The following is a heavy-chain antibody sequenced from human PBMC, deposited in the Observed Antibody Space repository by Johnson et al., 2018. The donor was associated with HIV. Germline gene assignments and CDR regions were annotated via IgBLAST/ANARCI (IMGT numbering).Heavy chain of an antibody. J-gene: IGHJ3*02. V-gene: IGHV3-23*04. D-gene: IGHD3-16*01. CDR1: GFTFSSYA. CDR3: ARDNLSMGAFDI. Sequence: EVQLVESGGGLVQPGGSLRLSCAASGFTFSSYAMSWVRQAPGKGLEWVSAISGSGYIIYSADAVKGRFSISRDNAKNSLYLQVNSLRDEDTAVYYCARDNLSMGAFDIWGPGTMVTVSS. CDR2: ISGSGYII.